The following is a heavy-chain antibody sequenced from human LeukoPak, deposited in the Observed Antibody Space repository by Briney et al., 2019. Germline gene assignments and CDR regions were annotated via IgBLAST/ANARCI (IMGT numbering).Heavy chain of an antibody. Sequence: SETLSLTCTVSGGSISSGDYYWSWLRQPPGKGLEWIGYIYYSGSTYYNPSLKSRVTISVDTSKNQFSLKLSSVTAADTAVYYCARDNLYYYDSRIRAFDIWGQGTMVTVSS. CDR3: ARDNLYYYDSRIRAFDI. J-gene: IGHJ3*02. D-gene: IGHD3-22*01. CDR1: GGSISSGDYY. V-gene: IGHV4-30-4*01. CDR2: IYYSGST.